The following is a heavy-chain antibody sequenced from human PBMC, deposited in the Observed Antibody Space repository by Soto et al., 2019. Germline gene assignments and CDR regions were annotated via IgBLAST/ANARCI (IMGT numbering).Heavy chain of an antibody. J-gene: IGHJ5*02. V-gene: IGHV4-34*01. D-gene: IGHD3-3*01. CDR1: GGSFSGYY. Sequence: SETLSLTCAVYGGSFSGYYWSWIRQPPGKGLEWVGEINHSGSTNYNPSLKSRVTISVDTSKNQFSLKLSSVTAADTAVYYCARGGPYYDFWSGYYTNWFDPWGQGTLVTVSS. CDR2: INHSGST. CDR3: ARGGPYYDFWSGYYTNWFDP.